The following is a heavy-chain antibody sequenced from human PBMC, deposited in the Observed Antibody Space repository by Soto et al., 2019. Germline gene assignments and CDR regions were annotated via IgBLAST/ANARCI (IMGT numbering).Heavy chain of an antibody. CDR1: GFTFSSYA. D-gene: IGHD3-10*01. CDR2: ISGSGGST. CDR3: ATPLKGLWFGEFRVQPYYMDV. V-gene: IGHV3-23*01. J-gene: IGHJ6*03. Sequence: PGGSLRLSCAASGFTFSSYAMSWVRQAPGKGLEWVSAISGSGGSTYYADSVKGQFTISRDNSKNTLYLQMNSLRAEDTAVYYCATPLKGLWFGEFRVQPYYMDVWGKGTTVTVSS.